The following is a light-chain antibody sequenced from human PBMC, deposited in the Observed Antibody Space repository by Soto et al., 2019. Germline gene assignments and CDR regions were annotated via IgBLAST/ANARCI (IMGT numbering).Light chain of an antibody. CDR1: SSDVGSYNL. CDR2: EVS. V-gene: IGLV2-23*02. Sequence: QSALTQPASVSGSPGQSITISCTGTSSDVGSYNLVSWYQQQPGKAPKLMIYEVSNRPSGVSNRFSGSKSGNTASMTISGLKAEDEVDYYCCSYAGSSNVVFGGGTTLTVL. J-gene: IGLJ2*01. CDR3: CSYAGSSNVV.